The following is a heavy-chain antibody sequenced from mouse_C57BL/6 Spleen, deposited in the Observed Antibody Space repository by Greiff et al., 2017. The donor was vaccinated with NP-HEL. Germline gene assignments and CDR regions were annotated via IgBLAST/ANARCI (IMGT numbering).Heavy chain of an antibody. CDR3: ARENYYDYDGVDY. J-gene: IGHJ2*01. D-gene: IGHD2-4*01. Sequence: EVQLQQSGPELVKPGASVKMSCKASGYTFTDYNMHWVKQSHGKSLEWIGYINPNNGGTSYNQKFKGKAKLTVNKYSSTAYMELRSLTSEDAAVYYCARENYYDYDGVDYWGQGTTLTVSS. CDR1: GYTFTDYN. CDR2: INPNNGGT. V-gene: IGHV1-22*01.